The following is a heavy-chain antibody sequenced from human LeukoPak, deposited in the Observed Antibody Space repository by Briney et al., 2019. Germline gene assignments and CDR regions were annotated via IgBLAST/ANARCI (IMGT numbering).Heavy chain of an antibody. Sequence: PSETLSRTCAVYGGSFSGYYWSWIRQPPGKGLEWIGEINHSGSTNYNPSLKSRVTISVDTSKNQFSLKLSSVTAGDTAVYYCARERARIAARTPRDYYYYLDVWGKGTTVPVSS. CDR2: INHSGST. D-gene: IGHD6-6*01. CDR3: ARERARIAARTPRDYYYYLDV. V-gene: IGHV4-34*01. J-gene: IGHJ6*03. CDR1: GGSFSGYY.